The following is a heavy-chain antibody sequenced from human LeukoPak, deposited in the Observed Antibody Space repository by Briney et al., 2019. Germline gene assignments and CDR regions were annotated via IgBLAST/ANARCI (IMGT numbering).Heavy chain of an antibody. CDR3: ARARPSGEDY. Sequence: PGGSLRLSCAASGFIFSDYWMSWVRQAPGKGLEWVATIKKDGTGKYYVDSVKGRFTISRDNAKNALFLQMSSLRVEDTAIYYCARARPSGEDYWGQGTLVTVSS. D-gene: IGHD2-15*01. CDR1: GFIFSDYW. CDR2: IKKDGTGK. J-gene: IGHJ4*02. V-gene: IGHV3-7*01.